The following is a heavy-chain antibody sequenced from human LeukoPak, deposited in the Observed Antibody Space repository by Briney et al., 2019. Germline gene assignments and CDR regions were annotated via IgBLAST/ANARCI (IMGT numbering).Heavy chain of an antibody. CDR3: AKDEFGELSLIYDY. CDR2: ISGSGGST. J-gene: IGHJ4*02. Sequence: RAGGSLRLSCAASGFTFSSYAMSWVRQAPGKGLEWVSAISGSGGSTYYADSVKGRFTISRDNSKNTLYLQMNSLRAEDTAAYYCAKDEFGELSLIYDYWGQGTLVTVSS. D-gene: IGHD3-10*01. CDR1: GFTFSSYA. V-gene: IGHV3-23*01.